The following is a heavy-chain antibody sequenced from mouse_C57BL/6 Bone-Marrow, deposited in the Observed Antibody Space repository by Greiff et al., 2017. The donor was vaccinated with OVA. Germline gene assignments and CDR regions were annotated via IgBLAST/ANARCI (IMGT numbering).Heavy chain of an antibody. V-gene: IGHV14-2*01. CDR2: IDPEDGET. D-gene: IGHD1-1*01. J-gene: IGHJ2*01. CDR1: GFNIKDYY. CDR3: ARSLITTVVAFDY. Sequence: EVKLMESGAELVKPGASVKLSCTASGFNIKDYYMHWVKQRTEQGLEWIGRIDPEDGETKYAPKFQGKATITADTSSNTAYLQLSSLTSEDTAVYYCARSLITTVVAFDYWGQGTTLTVSS.